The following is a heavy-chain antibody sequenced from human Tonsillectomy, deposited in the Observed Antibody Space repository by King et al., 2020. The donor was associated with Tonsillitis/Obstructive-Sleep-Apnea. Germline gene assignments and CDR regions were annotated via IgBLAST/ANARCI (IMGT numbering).Heavy chain of an antibody. D-gene: IGHD3-9*01. CDR1: GGSFRGYY. J-gene: IGHJ6*03. CDR2: INHSGRT. Sequence: VQLQQWGAGLLKPSETFSLTCAVYGGSFRGYYWSWILQPPGKGLEWIGEINHSGRTHYNPSLKSRVTILGYTSKNQFSLKLSSVTAADTAVYYCARVPFGAGYLGDYYYYIDVWGKGTTVTVSS. V-gene: IGHV4-34*01. CDR3: ARVPFGAGYLGDYYYYIDV.